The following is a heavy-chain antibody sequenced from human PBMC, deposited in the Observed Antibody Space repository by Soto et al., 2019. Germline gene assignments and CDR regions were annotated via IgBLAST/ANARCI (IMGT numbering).Heavy chain of an antibody. CDR2: IIPIFGTA. J-gene: IGHJ4*02. V-gene: IGHV1-69*13. CDR1: GGTFSSYA. D-gene: IGHD1-7*01. Sequence: SVKVSWKASGGTFSSYAISWVRQAPGQGLEWMGGIIPIFGTANYAQKFQGRVTITADESTSTAYMELSSLRSEDTAVYYCARLVLDWNLGWPFDYWGQGTLVTVSS. CDR3: ARLVLDWNLGWPFDY.